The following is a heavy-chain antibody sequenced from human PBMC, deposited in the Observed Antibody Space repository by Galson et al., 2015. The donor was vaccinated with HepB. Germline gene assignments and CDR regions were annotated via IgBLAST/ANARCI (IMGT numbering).Heavy chain of an antibody. J-gene: IGHJ6*02. D-gene: IGHD2-21*02. CDR2: ISAYNGHT. Sequence: SVKVSCKASAETLARYAISWVRQAPGQGLEWMGWISAYNGHTNTAQKFRERVTLTADRSASTVYMELRSLRSDDTAVYYCARENGVPSDDFYYYYYGMDVWGQGTTVTVS. CDR1: AETLARYA. V-gene: IGHV1-18*04. CDR3: ARENGVPSDDFYYYYYGMDV.